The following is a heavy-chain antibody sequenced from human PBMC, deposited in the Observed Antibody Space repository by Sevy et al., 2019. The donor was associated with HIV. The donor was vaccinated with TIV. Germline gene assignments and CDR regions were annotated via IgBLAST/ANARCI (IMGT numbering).Heavy chain of an antibody. J-gene: IGHJ5*02. CDR2: IGGGVHST. Sequence: GGSLRLSCAASGFTFSTYAMSWVRQAPGKGLQWVSGIGGGVHSTYYADSVKGRFTVSRDNSNNTLYLQMISLRAEDTAIYYCAKDARYHSDSSGYYKSWGQGTLVTVSS. CDR1: GFTFSTYA. D-gene: IGHD3-22*01. CDR3: AKDARYHSDSSGYYKS. V-gene: IGHV3-23*01.